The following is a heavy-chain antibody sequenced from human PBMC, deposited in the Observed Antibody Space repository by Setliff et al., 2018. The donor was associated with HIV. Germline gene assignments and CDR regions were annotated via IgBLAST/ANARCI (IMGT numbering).Heavy chain of an antibody. D-gene: IGHD3-3*01. J-gene: IGHJ4*02. CDR2: ISGNNANT. CDR3: AREVGITVFGVVGYFDY. Sequence: ASVKVSCKASGYTFTTYGLSWVRQAPGQGLEWMGWISGNNANTNYAQKFQDRLTMTTDTSTTTAYMELRRLKSDDTGVYFCAREVGITVFGVVGYFDYWGQGTLVTVSS. CDR1: GYTFTTYG. V-gene: IGHV1-18*01.